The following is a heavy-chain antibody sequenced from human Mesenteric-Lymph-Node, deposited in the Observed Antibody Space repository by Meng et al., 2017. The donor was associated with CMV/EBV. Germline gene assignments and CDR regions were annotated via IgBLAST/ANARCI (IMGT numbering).Heavy chain of an antibody. Sequence: SETLSLTCTVSGGSISSSSYYWGWIRQPPGKGLEWIGSIYYSGSTYYNPSLKSRVTISVDTSKNQFSLKLSSVTAADTAVYYCARHSITIFGVVIQLFDYWGQGTLVTVPQ. D-gene: IGHD3-3*01. CDR3: ARHSITIFGVVIQLFDY. V-gene: IGHV4-39*01. CDR2: IYYSGST. CDR1: GGSISSSSYY. J-gene: IGHJ4*02.